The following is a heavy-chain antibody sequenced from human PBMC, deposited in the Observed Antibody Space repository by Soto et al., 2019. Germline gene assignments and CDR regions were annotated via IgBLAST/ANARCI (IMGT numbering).Heavy chain of an antibody. D-gene: IGHD3-16*01. CDR3: AKATDRGGGDFDY. CDR2: ISASGAKI. Sequence: EVHLLESGGGLIQPGGSLRVSCAASGFNFRTYAMSWVRQAPGKGLEWVSGISASGAKIYYAESVKGRFTISRDRSNNTLYLQLNSLRAGDTAVYYCAKATDRGGGDFDYWGPGTLVTVSS. V-gene: IGHV3-23*01. J-gene: IGHJ4*02. CDR1: GFNFRTYA.